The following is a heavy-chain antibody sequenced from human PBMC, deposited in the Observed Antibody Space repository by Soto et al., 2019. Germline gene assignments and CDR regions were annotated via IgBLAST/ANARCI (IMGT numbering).Heavy chain of an antibody. CDR2: IIPIFGTA. V-gene: IGHV1-69*13. CDR3: ARGDSGYSSGWYGNWFDP. Sequence: SVKVSCKASGGTFSSYAISWVRQAPGQGLEWMGGIIPIFGTANYAQKFQGRVTITADESTSTAYMELSSLRSEDTAVYYCARGDSGYSSGWYGNWFDPWGQXTLVTAS. CDR1: GGTFSSYA. J-gene: IGHJ5*02. D-gene: IGHD6-19*01.